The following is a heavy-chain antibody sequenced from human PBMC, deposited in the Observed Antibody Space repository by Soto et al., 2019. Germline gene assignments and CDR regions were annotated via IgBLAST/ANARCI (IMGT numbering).Heavy chain of an antibody. CDR2: IYYSGST. D-gene: IGHD2-8*01. CDR1: GGSISSSSYY. V-gene: IGHV4-39*01. J-gene: IGHJ6*02. CDR3: ARPGYCTNGVCYYGMDV. Sequence: LSLTCTVSGGSISSSSYYWGWIRQPPGKGLEWIGSIYYSGSTYYNPSLKSRVTISVDTSKNQFSLKLSSVTAADTAVYYCARPGYCTNGVCYYGMDVWGQGTTVTVSS.